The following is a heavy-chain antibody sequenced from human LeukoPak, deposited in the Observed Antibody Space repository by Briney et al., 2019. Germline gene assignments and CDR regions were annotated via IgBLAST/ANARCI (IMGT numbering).Heavy chain of an antibody. D-gene: IGHD5-24*01. V-gene: IGHV5-51*01. Sequence: GESLKISCKGSGYSFTSYWIGWVRQMPGKGLEWMGIIYPDDSDTRYSPSFQGQVTISADKSISTAYLQWNNLKASDTAIYYCARPVEMAIINGFDYWGQGTLVTVSS. J-gene: IGHJ4*02. CDR1: GYSFTSYW. CDR3: ARPVEMAIINGFDY. CDR2: IYPDDSDT.